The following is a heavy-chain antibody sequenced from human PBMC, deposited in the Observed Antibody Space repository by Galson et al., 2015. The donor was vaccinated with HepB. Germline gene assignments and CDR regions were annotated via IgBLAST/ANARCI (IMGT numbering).Heavy chain of an antibody. CDR1: GYTFTSYA. V-gene: IGHV1-18*04. CDR3: ARGGDYDLLTGYLYFDF. J-gene: IGHJ4*02. CDR2: ISVYSGNT. D-gene: IGHD3-9*01. Sequence: SVKVSCKVSGYTFTSYAIGWVRQAPGQGLEWMGWISVYSGNTTYAQNPRDRVTMTADTFTGTAYMELRSLRSDDTAVYYCARGGDYDLLTGYLYFDFWGQGSLVTVSS.